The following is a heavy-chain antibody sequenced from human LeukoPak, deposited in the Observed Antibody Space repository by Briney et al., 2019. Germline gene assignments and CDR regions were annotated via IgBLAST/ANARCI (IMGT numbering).Heavy chain of an antibody. D-gene: IGHD5-12*01. V-gene: IGHV3-30*02. Sequence: PGGSLRLSCAASGFTFSSYGMHWVRQAPGKGLEWVAFIRYDGSNKYYADSVKGRFTISRDNSKNTLYLQMNSLRAEDTAVYYCAKDDSGYDSGITDYWGQGTLVTVSS. CDR1: GFTFSSYG. CDR2: IRYDGSNK. CDR3: AKDDSGYDSGITDY. J-gene: IGHJ4*02.